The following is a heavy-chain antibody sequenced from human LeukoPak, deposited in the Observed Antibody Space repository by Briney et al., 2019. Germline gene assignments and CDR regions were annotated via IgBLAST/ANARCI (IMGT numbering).Heavy chain of an antibody. Sequence: GGSLRLSCAASGFTFSSYAMSWVRQAPGKGLEWVSVIYSGGSTYYADSVKGRFTISRDNSKNTLYLQMNSLRAEDTAVYYCARATLSDYYFNYWGQGTLVTVSS. CDR1: GFTFSSYA. CDR3: ARATLSDYYFNY. J-gene: IGHJ4*02. CDR2: IYSGGST. V-gene: IGHV3-53*01.